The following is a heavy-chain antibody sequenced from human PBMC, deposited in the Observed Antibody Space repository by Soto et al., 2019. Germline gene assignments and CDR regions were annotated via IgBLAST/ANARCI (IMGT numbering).Heavy chain of an antibody. CDR1: GFTFSDHY. V-gene: IGHV3-72*01. CDR2: TRDKAHSYTT. CDR3: AAGYCSGGSCYSFHY. D-gene: IGHD2-15*01. Sequence: GGSLRLSCAASGFTFSDHYMDWVRQAPGKGLEWVGRTRDKAHSYTTEYAASVKGRFTISRDDSKNSLYLQMNSLKTEDTAVYYCAAGYCSGGSCYSFHYCGQGTLVTVSS. J-gene: IGHJ4*02.